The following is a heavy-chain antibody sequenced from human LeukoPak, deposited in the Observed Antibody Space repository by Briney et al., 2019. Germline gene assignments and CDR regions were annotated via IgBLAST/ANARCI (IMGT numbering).Heavy chain of an antibody. Sequence: ASVKVSCKASGGTFSSYAISWVRLAPGQGLEWMGRIIPIFGTANYAQKFQGRVTITTDESTSTAYMELSSLRSEDTAVYYCARDLKRVPAAMTSYYYYMDVWGKGTTVTVSS. J-gene: IGHJ6*03. CDR1: GGTFSSYA. CDR2: IIPIFGTA. D-gene: IGHD2-2*01. CDR3: ARDLKRVPAAMTSYYYYMDV. V-gene: IGHV1-69*05.